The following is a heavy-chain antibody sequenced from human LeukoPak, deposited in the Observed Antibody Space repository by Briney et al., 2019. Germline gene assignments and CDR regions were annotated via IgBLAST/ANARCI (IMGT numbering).Heavy chain of an antibody. D-gene: IGHD1-26*01. V-gene: IGHV1-69*13. CDR3: ARDPEVGATTP. J-gene: IGHJ5*02. CDR1: GYTFTGYY. Sequence: ASVKVSCKASGYTFTGYYMHWVRQAPGQGLEWMGGIIPIFGTANYAQKFQGRVTITADESTSTAYMELSSLRSEDTAVYYCARDPEVGATTPWGQGTLVTVSS. CDR2: IIPIFGTA.